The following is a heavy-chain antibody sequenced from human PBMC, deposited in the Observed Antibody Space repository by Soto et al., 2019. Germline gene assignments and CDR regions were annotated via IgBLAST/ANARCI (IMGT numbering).Heavy chain of an antibody. Sequence: QVRLVESGGGVAQPGRSLRLSCAASGFTFSNYAMHWVRQAPGKGLEWVAVMSFDETKKYHAASVEGRFTISRDNSQNTLDLQMNSLRAEDTALYYCARSHAPYYYDTTGFFFGLDVWGQGTTVVVSS. D-gene: IGHD3-22*01. CDR2: MSFDETKK. CDR3: ARSHAPYYYDTTGFFFGLDV. V-gene: IGHV3-30-3*01. CDR1: GFTFSNYA. J-gene: IGHJ6*02.